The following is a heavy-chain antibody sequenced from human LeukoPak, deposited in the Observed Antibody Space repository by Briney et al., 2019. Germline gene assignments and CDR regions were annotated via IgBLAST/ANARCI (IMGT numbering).Heavy chain of an antibody. V-gene: IGHV1-2*02. Sequence: PGASVKVSCKASGYTFTGYYMHWVRQAPGQGLEWMGWINPNSGGTNYAQKFQGRVTMTRDTSISTAYMELSRLRSDDTAVYYCAGGGAAALRNYYGSGSYSFDIWGQGTMVTVSS. J-gene: IGHJ3*02. D-gene: IGHD3-10*01. CDR2: INPNSGGT. CDR1: GYTFTGYY. CDR3: AGGGAAALRNYYGSGSYSFDI.